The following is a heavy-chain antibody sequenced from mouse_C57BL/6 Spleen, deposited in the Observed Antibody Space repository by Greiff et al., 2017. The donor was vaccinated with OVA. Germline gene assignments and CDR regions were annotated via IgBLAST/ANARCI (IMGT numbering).Heavy chain of an antibody. CDR3: VRQRGWLPYAMDY. V-gene: IGHV10-1*01. J-gene: IGHJ4*01. CDR2: IRSKSNNYAT. Sequence: EVNVVESGGGLVQPKGSLKLSCAASGFSFNTYAMNWVRQAPGKGLEWVARIRSKSNNYATYYADSVKDRFTISRDDSESMLYLQMNNLKTEDTAMYYCVRQRGWLPYAMDYWGQGTSVTVSS. CDR1: GFSFNTYA. D-gene: IGHD2-3*01.